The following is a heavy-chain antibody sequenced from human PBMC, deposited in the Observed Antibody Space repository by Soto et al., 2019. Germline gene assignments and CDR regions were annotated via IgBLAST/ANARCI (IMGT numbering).Heavy chain of an antibody. J-gene: IGHJ5*02. CDR1: GFSLSNARMG. CDR2: IFSNDEK. CDR3: ARSYSSSWSVWFDP. V-gene: IGHV2-26*01. Sequence: QVTLKESGPVLVKPTETLTLTCTVSGFSLSNARMGVSWIRQPPGKALEWLAHIFSNDEKSYSTSLKSRLTIPKDTSKSQLALTMTTMDPLDTATYYCARSYSSSWSVWFDPWGQGTLVTVSS. D-gene: IGHD6-13*01.